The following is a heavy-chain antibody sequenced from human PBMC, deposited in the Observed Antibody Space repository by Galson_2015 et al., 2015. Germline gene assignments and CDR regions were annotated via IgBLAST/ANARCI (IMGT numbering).Heavy chain of an antibody. V-gene: IGHV3-30*18. CDR2: ISYDGSNK. Sequence: SLRLSCAASGFTFSSYGMHWVRQAPGKGLEWVAVISYDGSNKYYADSVKGRFTISRDNSKNTLYLQMNSLRAEDTAVYYCVKGYGSGSYYGVDYWGQGTLVTVSS. CDR1: GFTFSSYG. J-gene: IGHJ4*02. CDR3: VKGYGSGSYYGVDY. D-gene: IGHD3-10*01.